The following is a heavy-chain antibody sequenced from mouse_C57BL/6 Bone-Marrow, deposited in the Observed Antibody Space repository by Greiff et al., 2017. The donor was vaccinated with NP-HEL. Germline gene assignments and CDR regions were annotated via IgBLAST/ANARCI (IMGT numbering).Heavy chain of an antibody. Sequence: QVQLQQPGADLVKPGASVKLSCKASGYTFTSYWMHWVKQRPGRGLEWIGRIDPNSGGTKFNEKFKTKATLTVDKPSSTAYMQLSSLTSEDSAGYYCARYYYSSKGWYFDVWGTGTTVTVSS. J-gene: IGHJ1*03. CDR1: GYTFTSYW. V-gene: IGHV1-72*01. CDR3: ARYYYSSKGWYFDV. D-gene: IGHD1-1*01. CDR2: IDPNSGGT.